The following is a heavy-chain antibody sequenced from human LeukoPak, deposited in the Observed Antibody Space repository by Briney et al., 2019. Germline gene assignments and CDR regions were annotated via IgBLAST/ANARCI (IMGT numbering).Heavy chain of an antibody. CDR2: ISGSGDST. V-gene: IGHV3-23*01. D-gene: IGHD1-26*01. J-gene: IGHJ4*02. CDR3: AKMRGWELPRFDY. CDR1: GFTFSSYA. Sequence: PGGSLRLSCAASGFTFSSYAMSWVRQAPGKGLEWVSAISGSGDSTHYADSVKGRFTISRDNSKNTLYLHMNSLRAEDTALCYRAKMRGWELPRFDYWGQGTLVTVSS.